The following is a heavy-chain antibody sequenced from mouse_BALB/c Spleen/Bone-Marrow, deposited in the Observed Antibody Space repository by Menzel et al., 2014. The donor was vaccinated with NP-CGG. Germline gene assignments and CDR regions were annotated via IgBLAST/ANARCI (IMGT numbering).Heavy chain of an antibody. CDR3: ARDENYYGNYGTMDY. V-gene: IGHV2-9*02. J-gene: IGHJ4*01. CDR1: GFSLTSYG. D-gene: IGHD2-1*01. Sequence: VMLVESGPGLVAPSQSLSIPCTVSGFSLTSYGVHWVRQPPGKGLEWLGVIWAGGSTNYNSALMSRLSISKDSSKSQVFLKMNSLQTDDTAMYYCARDENYYGNYGTMDYWGQGTSVTVSP. CDR2: IWAGGST.